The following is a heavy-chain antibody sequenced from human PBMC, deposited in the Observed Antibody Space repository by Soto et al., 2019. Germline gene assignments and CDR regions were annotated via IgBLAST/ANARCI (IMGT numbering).Heavy chain of an antibody. CDR1: GFTSSSYA. D-gene: IGHD3-10*01. Sequence: AGGSLRLSCAASGFTSSSYAMSWVRQAPGKGLEWVSAISGSGGSTYYADSVKGRFTISRDNSKNTLYLQMNSLRAEDTAVYYCAKEASSGLLWFGESPDYFDYWGQGTLVTVSS. V-gene: IGHV3-23*01. CDR2: ISGSGGST. CDR3: AKEASSGLLWFGESPDYFDY. J-gene: IGHJ4*02.